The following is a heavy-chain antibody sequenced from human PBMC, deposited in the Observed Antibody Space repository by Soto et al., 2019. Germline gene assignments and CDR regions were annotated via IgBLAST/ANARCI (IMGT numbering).Heavy chain of an antibody. CDR3: ANSQKYWSGCSGYSNSFYY. V-gene: IGHV3-30*18. D-gene: IGHD2-15*01. J-gene: IGHJ4*02. CDR1: GFTFSSYG. Sequence: QVQLVESGGGVVQPGRSLRLSCAASGFTFSSYGMHWGRQAPGKGLEWVAVISYDGSNKYYADSVKGRFTISRDHSKNTLSLQMNSLRAEDTAVYYCANSQKYWSGCSGYSNSFYYWGQGTLVTVSS. CDR2: ISYDGSNK.